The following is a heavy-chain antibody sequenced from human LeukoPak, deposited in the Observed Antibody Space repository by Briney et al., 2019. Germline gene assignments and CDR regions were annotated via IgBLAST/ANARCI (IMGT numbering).Heavy chain of an antibody. J-gene: IGHJ6*02. CDR1: GGTFSSYA. CDR2: IIPIFGIA. D-gene: IGHD4-23*01. Sequence: SVKVSCKASGGTFSSYAISWVRQAPGQGLEWMGRIIPIFGIANYAQKFQGRVTITADKSTSTAYMELSSLRSEDTAVYYCASEPTVATPHYYYYYGMDVWGQGTTVTVSS. CDR3: ASEPTVATPHYYYYYGMDV. V-gene: IGHV1-69*04.